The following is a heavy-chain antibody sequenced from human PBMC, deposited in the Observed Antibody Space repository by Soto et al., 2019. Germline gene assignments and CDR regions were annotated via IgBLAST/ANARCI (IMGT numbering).Heavy chain of an antibody. J-gene: IGHJ4*02. CDR2: ISAYNGNT. D-gene: IGHD3-22*01. Sequence: QVQLVQSGAEVKKPGASVKVSCKASGYTFTSYGISWVRQAPGQGLEWMGWISAYNGNTNYAQKLQGRVTMTTDTSTSTAYMELRSLRSDDTAVYYCARDGNRLYYYDSSGLLLDYWGQGTLVTVSS. V-gene: IGHV1-18*04. CDR3: ARDGNRLYYYDSSGLLLDY. CDR1: GYTFTSYG.